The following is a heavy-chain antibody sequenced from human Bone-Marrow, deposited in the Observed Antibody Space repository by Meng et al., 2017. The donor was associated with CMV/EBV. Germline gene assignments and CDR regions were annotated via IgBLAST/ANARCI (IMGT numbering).Heavy chain of an antibody. CDR3: ARGLKSRVDYGMDV. D-gene: IGHD3-10*01. V-gene: IGHV1-69*02. J-gene: IGHJ6*02. CDR2: IIPILGIA. Sequence: SVKVSCKASGGTFSSYTISWVRQAPGQGLEWMGRIIPILGIANYAQKFQGRVTINAYKSTSTPYMELSSLRSEDTAVYYCARGLKSRVDYGMDVWGQGTTVTVSS. CDR1: GGTFSSYT.